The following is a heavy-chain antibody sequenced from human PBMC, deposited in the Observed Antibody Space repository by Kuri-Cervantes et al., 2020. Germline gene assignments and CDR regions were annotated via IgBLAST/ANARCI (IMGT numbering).Heavy chain of an antibody. V-gene: IGHV3-7*01. Sequence: GESLKISCAASGFTFSSYWMSWVRQAPGKGLEWVANIKQDGSEKYYVDSVKGRFTISRDNAKNSLYLQMNSLRAEDTAVYYCARDTHSSGWFYYFDYWGQGTLVTVSS. CDR2: IKQDGSEK. CDR1: GFTFSSYW. D-gene: IGHD6-19*01. J-gene: IGHJ4*02. CDR3: ARDTHSSGWFYYFDY.